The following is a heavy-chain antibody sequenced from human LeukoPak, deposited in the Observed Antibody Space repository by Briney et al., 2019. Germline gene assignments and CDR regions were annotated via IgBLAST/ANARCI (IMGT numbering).Heavy chain of an antibody. Sequence: LPGGSLRLSCAASGFTFSDYTMNWVRQAPGKGLEWVSAISGSGGSTYYADSVKGRFTISRDNSKNTLYLQMNSLRAEDTAVYYCAKVPVAGTLLFDYWGQGTLVTVSS. CDR3: AKVPVAGTLLFDY. V-gene: IGHV3-23*01. CDR2: ISGSGGST. D-gene: IGHD6-19*01. J-gene: IGHJ4*02. CDR1: GFTFSDYT.